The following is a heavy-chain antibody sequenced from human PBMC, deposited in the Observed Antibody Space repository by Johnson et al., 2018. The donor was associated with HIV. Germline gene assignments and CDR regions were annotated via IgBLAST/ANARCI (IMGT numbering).Heavy chain of an antibody. V-gene: IGHV3-15*01. CDR2: IKSKTDGGTT. CDR1: GFTFSSYA. Sequence: VQLVESGGGVVQPGRSLRLSCAASGFTFSSYAMHWVRQAPGRGLEWVGRIKSKTDGGTTDYAAPVKGRFTISRDDSKNTLYLQMNSLRAEDTAVYYCAREGLFSDAFDIWGQGTMVTVSS. D-gene: IGHD3-3*01. CDR3: AREGLFSDAFDI. J-gene: IGHJ3*02.